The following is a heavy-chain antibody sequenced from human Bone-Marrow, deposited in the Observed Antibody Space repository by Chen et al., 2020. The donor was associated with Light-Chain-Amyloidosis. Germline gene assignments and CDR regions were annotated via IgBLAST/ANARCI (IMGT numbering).Heavy chain of an antibody. V-gene: IGHV3-74*01. D-gene: IGHD3-9*01. CDR2: INSDGGST. CDR1: GFTFSSYW. CDR3: ARDTTGRNYDILTGYYAIGYGMDV. J-gene: IGHJ6*02. Sequence: EVQLVESGGGLVQPGGSLRLSCAASGFTFSSYWMHWVRQAPGKGLVWVSRINSDGGSTSYADSVKGRFTISRDNAKNTLYLQMNSLRAEDTAVYYCARDTTGRNYDILTGYYAIGYGMDVWGQGTTVTVSS.